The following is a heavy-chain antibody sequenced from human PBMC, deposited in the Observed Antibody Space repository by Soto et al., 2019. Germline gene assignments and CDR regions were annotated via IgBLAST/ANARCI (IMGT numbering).Heavy chain of an antibody. D-gene: IGHD2-15*01. V-gene: IGHV1-69*01. CDR3: ARGYCSGGSCYGDPAEYFQH. CDR2: IIPIFGTA. J-gene: IGHJ1*01. CDR1: GGTFSSYA. Sequence: QVQLVQSGAEVKKPGSSLKVSCKASGGTFSSYAISWVGQAPGQGLEWMGGIIPIFGTANYAQKFQGRVTITADESTSTAYMELSSLRSEDTAVYYCARGYCSGGSCYGDPAEYFQHWGQGTLVTVSS.